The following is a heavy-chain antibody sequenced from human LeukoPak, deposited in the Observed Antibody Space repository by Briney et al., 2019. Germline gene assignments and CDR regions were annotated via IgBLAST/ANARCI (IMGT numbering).Heavy chain of an antibody. D-gene: IGHD3-16*02. V-gene: IGHV4-39*01. J-gene: IGHJ4*02. Sequence: SETLSLTCTVSGGSISSSSYYWGWIRQPPGKGLEWIGSIYYSGSTYYNPSLKSRVTISVDTSKNQFSLKLSSVTAADTAVYYCAGHHTSLGELSHHDYWGQGTLVTVSS. CDR3: AGHHTSLGELSHHDY. CDR2: IYYSGST. CDR1: GGSISSSSYY.